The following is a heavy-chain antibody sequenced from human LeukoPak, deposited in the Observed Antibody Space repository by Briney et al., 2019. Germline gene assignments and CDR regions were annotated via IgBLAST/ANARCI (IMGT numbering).Heavy chain of an antibody. CDR3: ARDRSGYDGFG. CDR1: GFTFSSYA. D-gene: IGHD5-12*01. V-gene: IGHV3-30*04. CDR2: ISYDGSNK. Sequence: GGSLRLSCAASGFTFSSYAMHWVRQAPGKGLEWVAVISYDGSNKYYADSVKGRFTISRDNSKNTLYLQMNSLSAEDTAVYYCARDRSGYDGFGWGQGTLVTVSS. J-gene: IGHJ4*02.